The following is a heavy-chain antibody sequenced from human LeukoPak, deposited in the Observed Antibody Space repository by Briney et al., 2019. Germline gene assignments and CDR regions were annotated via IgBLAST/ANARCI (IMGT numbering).Heavy chain of an antibody. CDR3: ARDSSAIADNWFDP. J-gene: IGHJ5*02. CDR2: LYNCATT. D-gene: IGHD2-2*02. Sequence: SETLSLTSTVSGGSICSYYWSWIRQPPGKGLEWIGYLYNCATTNYNPSLKSRVTISVDTSKNQFSLNLSSVTAADTAVYYCARDSSAIADNWFDPWGQGTLVTVSS. CDR1: GGSICSYY. V-gene: IGHV4-59*01.